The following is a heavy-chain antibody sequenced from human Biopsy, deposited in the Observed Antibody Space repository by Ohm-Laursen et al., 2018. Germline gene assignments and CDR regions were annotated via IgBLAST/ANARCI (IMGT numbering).Heavy chain of an antibody. Sequence: SQTLSLTCSVSGDSISSSTYYWGWIRQPPGKGLEWIGTIRNTYFRTSLKSRVTRSVDTSKNQFSLKLNSVTAADTAVYYCARDYDTSGYYYVSWGQGTLVTVSS. D-gene: IGHD3-22*01. CDR1: GDSISSSTYY. CDR3: ARDYDTSGYYYVS. V-gene: IGHV4-39*01. J-gene: IGHJ5*02. CDR2: IRNT.